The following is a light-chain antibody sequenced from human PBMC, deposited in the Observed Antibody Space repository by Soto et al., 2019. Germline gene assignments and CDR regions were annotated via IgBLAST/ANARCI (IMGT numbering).Light chain of an antibody. J-gene: IGLJ2*01. Sequence: QSALTQPASVSGSPGQSITISCTGTSSDVGGYNYVSWYQQHPGKVPKLMIYDVSNRPSGVSNRFSGSKSGNTASLTISGLQAEDEADYYCSSYTSSSIVVFGGGTKVTVL. CDR1: SSDVGGYNY. V-gene: IGLV2-14*01. CDR2: DVS. CDR3: SSYTSSSIVV.